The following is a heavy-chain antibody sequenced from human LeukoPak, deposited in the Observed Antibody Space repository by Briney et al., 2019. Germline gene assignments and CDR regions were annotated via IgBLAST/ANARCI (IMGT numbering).Heavy chain of an antibody. V-gene: IGHV1-18*01. CDR2: ISAYNGNT. J-gene: IGHJ4*02. CDR1: GYTFTSYG. CDR3: ARDGPYYYDSSGYYRFDY. Sequence: GASVKVSCKASGYTFTSYGISWVRQAPGQGLEWMGWISAYNGNTNYSQKLQGRVTITTDTSTSTTYMELRSLRSDDTAVYYCARDGPYYYDSSGYYRFDYWGQGTLVTVSS. D-gene: IGHD3-22*01.